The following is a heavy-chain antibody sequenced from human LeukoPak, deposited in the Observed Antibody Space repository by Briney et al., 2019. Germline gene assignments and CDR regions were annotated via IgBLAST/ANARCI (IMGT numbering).Heavy chain of an antibody. V-gene: IGHV1-3*01. Sequence: ASVKVSCKASGYTFTSYAMHWVRQAPGQRLEWMGWINAGNGNTKYSQKFQGRVTITRDTSASTAYMELSSLRSEDTAVYYCARDLEQWLVLGHDHYYGMDVWGQGTTVTVSS. D-gene: IGHD6-19*01. CDR3: ARDLEQWLVLGHDHYYGMDV. CDR2: INAGNGNT. CDR1: GYTFTSYA. J-gene: IGHJ6*02.